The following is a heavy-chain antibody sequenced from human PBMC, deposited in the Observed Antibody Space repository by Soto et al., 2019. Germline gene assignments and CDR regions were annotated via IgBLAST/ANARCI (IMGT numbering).Heavy chain of an antibody. CDR3: ARARQWQRWSAFDI. CDR2: VNCNGGST. D-gene: IGHD5-12*01. CDR1: GFTFDDYA. J-gene: IGHJ3*02. V-gene: IGHV3-20*01. Sequence: EVQLVESGGGVVRPGGSLRLSCAASGFTFDDYAMSWVRQAPGKGLEWVSGVNCNGGSTGYVDSVMGRFTISRNNANNSRDLRMNSLCAMDTAWYHCARARQWQRWSAFDIWGQGKMVTVSS.